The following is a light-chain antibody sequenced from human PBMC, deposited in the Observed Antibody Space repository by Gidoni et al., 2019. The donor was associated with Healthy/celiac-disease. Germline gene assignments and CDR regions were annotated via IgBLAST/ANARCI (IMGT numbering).Light chain of an antibody. J-gene: IGKJ4*01. CDR3: QQYNNWPPLT. CDR2: GAS. CDR1: QSVSSN. V-gene: IGKV3-15*01. Sequence: IVMTQSPATLSVSPGERATLSCRASQSVSSNLAWYQQKPGQAPRLLIDGASTRATGIPARFSGSGSGTEFTLTISSLQSEDFAGDYCQQYNNWPPLTFGGGTKVEIK.